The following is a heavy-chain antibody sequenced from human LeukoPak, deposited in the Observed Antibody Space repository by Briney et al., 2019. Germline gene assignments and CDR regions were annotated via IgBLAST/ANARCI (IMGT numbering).Heavy chain of an antibody. J-gene: IGHJ3*02. D-gene: IGHD4-17*01. CDR2: IGTAGDT. Sequence: GRSLRLSCAASGFTFSSYDMHWVRQATGKGLEWVSAIGTAGDTYYPGSVKGRFTISRENAKNSLYLRMNSLRAEDTAVYYCARGRSGEDAFDIWGQGTMVTVSS. V-gene: IGHV3-13*01. CDR3: ARGRSGEDAFDI. CDR1: GFTFSSYD.